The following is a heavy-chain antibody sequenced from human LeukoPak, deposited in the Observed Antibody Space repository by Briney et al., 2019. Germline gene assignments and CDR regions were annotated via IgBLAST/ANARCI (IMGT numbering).Heavy chain of an antibody. CDR1: GFTFSSYW. CDR2: INSDGSST. CDR3: AKEAFSGSYRIDY. V-gene: IGHV3-74*01. D-gene: IGHD1-26*01. J-gene: IGHJ4*02. Sequence: GGSLRLSCAASGFTFSSYWMHWVRQAPGKGLVWVSRINSDGSSTSYADSVKGRFTISRDNAKNTLYLQMNSLRAEDTAVYYCAKEAFSGSYRIDYWGQGTLVAVSS.